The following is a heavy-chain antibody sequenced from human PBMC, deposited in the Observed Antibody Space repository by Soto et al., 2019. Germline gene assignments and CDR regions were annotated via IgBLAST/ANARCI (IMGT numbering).Heavy chain of an antibody. CDR1: GFTFSSYA. V-gene: IGHV3-49*03. CDR2: IRSKAYGGTT. CDR3: TRDIPRGYSYGPKPPDY. J-gene: IGHJ4*02. D-gene: IGHD5-18*01. Sequence: GGSLRLSCAASGFTFSSYAMSWFRQAPGKGLEWVGFIRSKAYGGTTEYAASVKGRFTISRDDSKSIAYLQMNSLKTEDTAVYYCTRDIPRGYSYGPKPPDYWGQGTLVTVSS.